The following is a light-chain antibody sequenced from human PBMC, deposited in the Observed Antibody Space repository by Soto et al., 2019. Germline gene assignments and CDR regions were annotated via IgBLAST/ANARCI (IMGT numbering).Light chain of an antibody. V-gene: IGKV3-20*01. Sequence: EVVLTQSPATLSLSPGQRATLSCRASQSVSSYYLAWYQQKPGQAPGLLIYATSRRATGIPDRFSGSGSGSDFALTISRLEPEDFAVYYCQQYSRPTYSFGQGTKLEIK. CDR1: QSVSSYY. CDR3: QQYSRPTYS. J-gene: IGKJ2*03. CDR2: ATS.